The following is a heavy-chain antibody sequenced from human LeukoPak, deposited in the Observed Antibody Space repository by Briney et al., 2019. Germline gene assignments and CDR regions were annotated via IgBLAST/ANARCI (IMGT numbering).Heavy chain of an antibody. D-gene: IGHD3-9*01. CDR1: GGSFSGYY. J-gene: IGHJ4*02. CDR2: INHSGST. CDR3: ARIRMGDYDILTGYYALYYFDY. Sequence: SETLSLTCAVYGGSFSGYYWSWIRQPPGKGLEWIGEINHSGSTNYNPSLKSRVTISVDTSKNQFSLKLSSVTAADTAVYYCARIRMGDYDILTGYYALYYFDYWAREPWSPSPQ. V-gene: IGHV4-34*01.